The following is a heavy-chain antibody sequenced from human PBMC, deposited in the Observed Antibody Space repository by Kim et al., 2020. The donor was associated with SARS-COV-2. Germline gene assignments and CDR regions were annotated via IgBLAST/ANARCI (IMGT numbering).Heavy chain of an antibody. V-gene: IGHV3-9*01. CDR2: INWNGGNI. Sequence: GGSLRLSCAASGFAFDDYAMHWVRQPPGKGLEWVSGINWNGGNIAYADSVKGRFTISRDNTKNSLYLQANSLRVDDTAFYYCAKAAGESWDLPRVDFDFWGQGTLVTVSS. CDR3: AKAAGESWDLPRVDFDF. CDR1: GFAFDDYA. D-gene: IGHD3-16*01. J-gene: IGHJ4*02.